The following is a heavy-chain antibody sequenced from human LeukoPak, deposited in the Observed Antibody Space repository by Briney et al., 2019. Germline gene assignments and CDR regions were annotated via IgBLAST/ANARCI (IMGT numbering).Heavy chain of an antibody. Sequence: PGGSLRLSCAASGFIFSDYGTHWVRQAPGKGLEWLGVISHDDSNKYYADSVKGRFTISRDNSKDTVYLQMNSLGPEDTATYYCATLYIVVLSTSEWFDPWGQGTLVTVSS. CDR2: ISHDDSNK. CDR3: ATLYIVVLSTSEWFDP. CDR1: GFIFSDYG. J-gene: IGHJ5*02. V-gene: IGHV3-30*19. D-gene: IGHD2-21*01.